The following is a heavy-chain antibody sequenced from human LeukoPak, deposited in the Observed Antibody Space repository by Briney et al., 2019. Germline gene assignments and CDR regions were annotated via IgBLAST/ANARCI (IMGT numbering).Heavy chain of an antibody. CDR3: VRGLTTVATWLYL. Sequence: ASVKVSCRPSGYIFINFYIHWVRQAPGQGLEWMGWISPNSGDTKYAQNFQGRVTMARDTSISTAYMEVSRLRSDDTAVYYCVRGLTTVATWLYLWGRGTLVTVSS. V-gene: IGHV1-2*02. J-gene: IGHJ2*01. CDR2: ISPNSGDT. D-gene: IGHD4-23*01. CDR1: GYIFINFY.